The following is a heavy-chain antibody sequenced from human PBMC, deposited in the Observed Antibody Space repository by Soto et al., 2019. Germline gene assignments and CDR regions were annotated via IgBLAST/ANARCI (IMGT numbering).Heavy chain of an antibody. CDR3: ARMQGGSGSLPNWFDP. V-gene: IGHV2-26*01. Sequence: QVTLKESGPVLVKPTETLTLTCTVSGFSLSNARMGVSWIRQPPGKALEWLAHIFSNDEKSYSTSLKSRLTISXXTXKXXVVLTMTNMDPVDTATYYCARMQGGSGSLPNWFDPWGQGTLVTVSS. D-gene: IGHD3-10*01. CDR1: GFSLSNARMG. CDR2: IFSNDEK. J-gene: IGHJ5*02.